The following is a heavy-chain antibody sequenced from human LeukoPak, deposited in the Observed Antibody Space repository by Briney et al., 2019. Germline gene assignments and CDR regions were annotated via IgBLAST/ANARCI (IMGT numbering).Heavy chain of an antibody. Sequence: GGSLRLSCAASGFNLRAYNMNWVRQAPGKGLEWVSSISTSSSYIYYADSVKGRFTTSRGNAENSLYLQMHSLRVEDTALYYCARDDNWNDKPFDFWGQGTLVTVSS. J-gene: IGHJ4*02. CDR2: ISTSSSYI. V-gene: IGHV3-21*01. CDR1: GFNLRAYN. D-gene: IGHD1-20*01. CDR3: ARDDNWNDKPFDF.